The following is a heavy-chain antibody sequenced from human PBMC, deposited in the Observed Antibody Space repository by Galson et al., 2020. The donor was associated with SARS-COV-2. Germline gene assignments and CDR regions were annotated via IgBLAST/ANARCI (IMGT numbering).Heavy chain of an antibody. CDR1: GFTFSRYG. D-gene: IGHD3-10*02. Sequence: GESLKISCVASGFTFSRYGMSWVRQAPGQGLEWVATTSATTYYADSVRRRFIISRDDSKNTLYLQMNGLGADDTAVYYCAKDFVRGIGYRDVWGPGTTVTVSS. J-gene: IGHJ6*02. CDR2: TSATT. V-gene: IGHV3-23*01. CDR3: AKDFVRGIGYRDV.